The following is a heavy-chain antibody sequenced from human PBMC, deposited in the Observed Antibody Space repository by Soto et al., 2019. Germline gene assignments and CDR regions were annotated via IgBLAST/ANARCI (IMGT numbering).Heavy chain of an antibody. J-gene: IGHJ4*02. D-gene: IGHD6-19*01. CDR1: GLTFSTYA. Sequence: EVQLLESGGGLVQPGGSLRLSCAASGLTFSTYAMTWVRQAPGKGLEWVSGISGGGGSTNYADSVKGRFTISRDNAKNSLYLQMNSLRAEDTAVYYCARDLGIAVAWGYWGQGTLVTVSS. V-gene: IGHV3-23*01. CDR3: ARDLGIAVAWGY. CDR2: ISGGGGST.